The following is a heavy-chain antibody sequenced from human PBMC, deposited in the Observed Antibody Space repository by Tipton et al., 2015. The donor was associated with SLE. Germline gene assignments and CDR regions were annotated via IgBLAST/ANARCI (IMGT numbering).Heavy chain of an antibody. V-gene: IGHV4-4*07. CDR3: ARGSDGEYVRYFDV. J-gene: IGHJ2*01. CDR2: IYSSGDR. Sequence: LSCIVSGGSIKNHYWSWIRQSAGRGLEWIGRIYSSGDRDYNPSLRSRVTMSIDASQNRVSLRLKSVSAADMAVYYCARGSDGEYVRYFDVWGPGTLVTVSS. CDR1: GGSIKNHY. D-gene: IGHD4-17*01.